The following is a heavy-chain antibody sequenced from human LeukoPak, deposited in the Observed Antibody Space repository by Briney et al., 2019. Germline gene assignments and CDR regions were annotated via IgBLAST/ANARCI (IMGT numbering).Heavy chain of an antibody. J-gene: IGHJ4*02. CDR3: ARGLTVVTPPDY. CDR2: IYTSGST. V-gene: IGHV4-61*02. CDR1: GGSISSGSYY. Sequence: PSETLSLTCTVSGGSISSGSYYWSWIRQPAGKGLGWIGRIYTSGSTNYNPSLKSRVTISVDTSKNQFSLKLSSVTAADTAVYYCARGLTVVTPPDYWGQGTLVTVSS. D-gene: IGHD4-23*01.